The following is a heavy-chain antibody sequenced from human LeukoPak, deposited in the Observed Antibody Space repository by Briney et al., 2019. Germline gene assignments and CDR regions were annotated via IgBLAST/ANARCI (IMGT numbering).Heavy chain of an antibody. CDR1: GGSISSYY. D-gene: IGHD3-16*02. CDR3: ARTGAPLSNVEYYDYVWGSYRYGYFQH. J-gene: IGHJ1*01. V-gene: IGHV4-59*08. CDR2: IFYSGST. Sequence: SETLSLTCTVSGGSISSYYWSWIRQPPGKGLEWIGYIFYSGSTNYNPSLKSRVTISVDTSKNQFSLKLSSVTAADTAVYYCARTGAPLSNVEYYDYVWGSYRYGYFQHWGQGTLVTVSS.